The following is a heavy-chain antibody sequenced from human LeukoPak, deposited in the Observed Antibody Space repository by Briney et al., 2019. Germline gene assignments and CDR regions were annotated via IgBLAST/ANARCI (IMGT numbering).Heavy chain of an antibody. CDR1: GGSFSSSSYS. CDR2: IYYSGST. CDR3: ARAVAADPYYFDY. Sequence: SETLSLTCTVSGGSFSSSSYSWGWIRQPPGKGLEWIGTIYYSGSTCYNPSLKSRVTISVDTSKNQFSLRLSSVTAADTAVYYCARAVAADPYYFDYWGQGTLVTVSS. J-gene: IGHJ4*02. V-gene: IGHV4-39*07. D-gene: IGHD6-13*01.